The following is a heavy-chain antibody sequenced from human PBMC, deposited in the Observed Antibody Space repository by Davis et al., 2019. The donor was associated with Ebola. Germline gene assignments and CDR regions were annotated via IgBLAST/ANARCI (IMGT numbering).Heavy chain of an antibody. CDR3: ARHGVAAASQIDP. CDR2: IYPGDSDT. CDR1: GYSFTSYW. J-gene: IGHJ5*02. V-gene: IGHV5-51*01. D-gene: IGHD6-13*01. Sequence: GESLKISCKGSGYSFTSYWISWVRQMPGKGLEWMGIIYPGDSDTRYSPSFQGQVTISADKSISTAYLQWSSLKASDTAMYYCARHGVAAASQIDPWGQGTLVTVSS.